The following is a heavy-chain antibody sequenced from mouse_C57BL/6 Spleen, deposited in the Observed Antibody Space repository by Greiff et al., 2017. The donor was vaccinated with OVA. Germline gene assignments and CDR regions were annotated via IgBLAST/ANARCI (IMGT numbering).Heavy chain of an antibody. Sequence: EVQLMESGGGLVQPGGSLSLSCAASGYTFTDYYMSWVRQPPGKALEWLGFIRNSANGYTTDYSASVKGRFTISRDNSQSILYLQMNALGAEVSATYYCARWRVDYAMDYWGQGTSVTVTS. V-gene: IGHV7-3*01. J-gene: IGHJ4*01. CDR1: GYTFTDYY. CDR2: IRNSANGYTT. CDR3: ARWRVDYAMDY.